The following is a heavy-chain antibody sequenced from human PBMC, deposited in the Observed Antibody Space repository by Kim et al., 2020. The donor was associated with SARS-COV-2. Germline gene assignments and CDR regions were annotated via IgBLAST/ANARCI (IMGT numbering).Heavy chain of an antibody. CDR3: ARAEAYITIFGVVIGGGFDR. V-gene: IGHV4-30-4*01. CDR2: IYYSGST. CDR1: GGSISSGDYY. J-gene: IGHJ5*02. D-gene: IGHD3-3*01. Sequence: SETLSLTCTVSGGSISSGDYYWSWIRQPPGLGREWIGYIYYSGSTYYNPSLKIRVTISVYTTKIQFTLRLSTVTAADMAVYYCARAEAYITIFGVVIGGGFDRLGQRTLLTV.